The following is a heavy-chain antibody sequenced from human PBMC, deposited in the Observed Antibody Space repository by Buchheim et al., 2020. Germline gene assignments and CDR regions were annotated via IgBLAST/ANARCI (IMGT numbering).Heavy chain of an antibody. CDR1: GYTFTGYY. CDR3: AVGGSTYYFDY. CDR2: INPNSCGT. J-gene: IGHJ4*02. Sequence: QVQLVQSGAEVKKPGASVKVSCKASGYTFTGYYMHWVRQAPGQGLEWMGWINPNSCGTNFAQKFQGRVTMTRDTSISTAYMELSRLGYDDTAVYYCAVGGSTYYFDYWGQGTL. D-gene: IGHD2-15*01. V-gene: IGHV1-2*02.